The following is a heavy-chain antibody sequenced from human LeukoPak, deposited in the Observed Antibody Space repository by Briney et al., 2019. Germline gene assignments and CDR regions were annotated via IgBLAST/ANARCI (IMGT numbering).Heavy chain of an antibody. V-gene: IGHV3-NL1*01. Sequence: PGGSLRLSCAASGFTFSTYDMQWVRQAPGKGLEWVSGIGRSGSTYYTDSVKGRFTISRDNSKDTLYLQMNSLRAEDTAVYYCARHNREPYYFDYWGQGTLVTVSS. CDR2: IGRSGST. CDR3: ARHNREPYYFDY. J-gene: IGHJ4*02. D-gene: IGHD1-14*01. CDR1: GFTFSTYD.